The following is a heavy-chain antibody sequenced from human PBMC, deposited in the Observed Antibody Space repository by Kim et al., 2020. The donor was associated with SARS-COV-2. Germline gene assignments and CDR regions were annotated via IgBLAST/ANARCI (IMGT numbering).Heavy chain of an antibody. CDR2: IYYSGST. Sequence: SETLSLTCTVSGGSISSSSYYWGWIRQPPGKGLEWIGSIYYSGSTYYNPSLKSRVTISVDTSKNQFSLKLSSVTAADTAVYYCARHLYLGSVGATRWWYFDYWGQGTLVTVSS. V-gene: IGHV4-39*01. CDR1: GGSISSSSYY. D-gene: IGHD1-26*01. J-gene: IGHJ4*02. CDR3: ARHLYLGSVGATRWWYFDY.